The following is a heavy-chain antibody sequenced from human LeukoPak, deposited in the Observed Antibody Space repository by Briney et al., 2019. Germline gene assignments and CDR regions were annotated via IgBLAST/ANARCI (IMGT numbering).Heavy chain of an antibody. V-gene: IGHV1-24*01. J-gene: IGHJ6*02. D-gene: IGHD2-8*01. CDR3: ATCPLYGRVSFEYGMDV. Sequence: ASVKVSRKVSGYTLTELSMHWVRQAPGKGLEWMGGFDPEDGETIYAQKFQGRVTMTEDTSTDTAYMELSSLRSEDTAVYYCATCPLYGRVSFEYGMDVWGQGTTVTVSS. CDR2: FDPEDGET. CDR1: GYTLTELS.